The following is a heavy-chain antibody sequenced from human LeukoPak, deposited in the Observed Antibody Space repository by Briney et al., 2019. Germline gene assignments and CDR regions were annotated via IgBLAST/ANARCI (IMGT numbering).Heavy chain of an antibody. J-gene: IGHJ6*02. Sequence: SETLSLTCTVSGGSISSYYWSWTRQPAGKGLEWIGRIYTSGSTNYNPSLKSRVTMSVDTPKNQFSLKLSSVTAADTAVYYCARDGQLWTPYYYYGMDVWGQGTTVTVSS. CDR3: ARDGQLWTPYYYYGMDV. CDR2: IYTSGST. CDR1: GGSISSYY. D-gene: IGHD5-18*01. V-gene: IGHV4-4*07.